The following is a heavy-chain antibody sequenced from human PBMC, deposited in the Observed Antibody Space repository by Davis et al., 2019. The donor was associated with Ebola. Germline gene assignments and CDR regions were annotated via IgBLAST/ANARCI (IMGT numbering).Heavy chain of an antibody. CDR3: ARPGAAMDWYFDL. J-gene: IGHJ2*01. D-gene: IGHD5-18*01. CDR2: IYYSGST. Sequence: PSETLSLTCTVSGGSISSYYWSWIRQPPGKGLEWIGYIYYSGSTNYNPSLKSRVTISVDTSKNQFSLKLSSVTAADTAVYYCARPGAAMDWYFDLWGRGTLVTVSS. CDR1: GGSISSYY. V-gene: IGHV4-59*08.